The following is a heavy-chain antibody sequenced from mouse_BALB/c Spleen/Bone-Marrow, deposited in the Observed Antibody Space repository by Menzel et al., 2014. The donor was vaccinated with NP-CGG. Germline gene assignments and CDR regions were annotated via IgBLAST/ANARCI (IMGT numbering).Heavy chain of an antibody. V-gene: IGHV14-3*02. J-gene: IGHJ3*01. Sequence: EVKLEESGAELVKPGASVKLSCTASGFNIKDTYMHWVKRRPEQGLEWIGRIDPANGNTKYDPKFQGKATITADTSSNTAYLQLSSLISEDTAVYYCARGDYGGFAYWGQGTLVTVSA. D-gene: IGHD2-4*01. CDR1: GFNIKDTY. CDR3: ARGDYGGFAY. CDR2: IDPANGNT.